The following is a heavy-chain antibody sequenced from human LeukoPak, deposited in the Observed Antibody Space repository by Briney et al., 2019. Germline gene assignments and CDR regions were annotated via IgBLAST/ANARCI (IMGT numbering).Heavy chain of an antibody. CDR2: IYYSGST. V-gene: IGHV4-39*01. Sequence: SETLSLTCTVSGGSISSSSYYWGWIRQPPGKGLEWIGSIYYSGSTYYNPSLKSRVTISVDTSKNQFSLKLSSVTAADTAVYYCARRSAVNTWGPLFDYWGQGTLVTVSS. CDR1: GGSISSSSYY. D-gene: IGHD4-17*01. J-gene: IGHJ4*02. CDR3: ARRSAVNTWGPLFDY.